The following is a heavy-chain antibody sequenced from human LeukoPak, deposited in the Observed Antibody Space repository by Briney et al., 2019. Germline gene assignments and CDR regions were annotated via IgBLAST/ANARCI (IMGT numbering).Heavy chain of an antibody. CDR1: GYTFTSYD. CDR2: MNPNSGNT. D-gene: IGHD3-3*01. V-gene: IGHV1-8*01. CDR3: ARGPYTIFGVVTRFYYMDV. J-gene: IGHJ6*03. Sequence: AASVKVSCKASGYTFTSYDINWVRQATGQGLEWMGWMNPNSGNTGYAQKFQGRVTMTRNTSISTAYMELSSLGSEDTAVYYCARGPYTIFGVVTRFYYMDVWGKGTTVTVSS.